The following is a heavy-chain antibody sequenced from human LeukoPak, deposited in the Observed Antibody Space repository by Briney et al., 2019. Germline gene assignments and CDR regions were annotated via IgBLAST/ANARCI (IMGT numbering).Heavy chain of an antibody. D-gene: IGHD1-1*01. Sequence: GASVKVSCKTSGYTFISHDISWVRQAPGQGLEWMGMINPSRGSTSYAQKFQGGLTMTRDTSTSTIYMELSSLRSEDTAVYYCTRGVQLERRYYNWFDPWGQGTLVTVSS. J-gene: IGHJ5*02. CDR1: GYTFISHD. CDR2: INPSRGST. V-gene: IGHV1-46*01. CDR3: TRGVQLERRYYNWFDP.